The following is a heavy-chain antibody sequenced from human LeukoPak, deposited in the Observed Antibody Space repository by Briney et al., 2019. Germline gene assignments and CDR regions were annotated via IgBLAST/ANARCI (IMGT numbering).Heavy chain of an antibody. CDR3: ARSNWYFDL. CDR2: MYSDGST. CDR1: GITVNSNY. Sequence: GGSLRLSCVVSGITVNSNYMSWVRQAPGKGLEWVSVMYSDGSTYYADSVKGRFTISRDNSKSTLYLQMNSLRVEDTAVYYCARSNWYFDLWGRGTLVTVSS. V-gene: IGHV3-66*01. J-gene: IGHJ2*01.